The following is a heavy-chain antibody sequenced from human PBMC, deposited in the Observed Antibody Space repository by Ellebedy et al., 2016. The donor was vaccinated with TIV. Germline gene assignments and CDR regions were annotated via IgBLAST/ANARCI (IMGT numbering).Heavy chain of an antibody. J-gene: IGHJ4*02. CDR2: NSTYNGKT. D-gene: IGHD2-21*02. Sequence: AASVKVSCKASGYRFDSYALTWVREAPGQGLEWMGWNSTYNGKTNYAQNFQGRVTLTTDTSTSTAYMELRSLTSDDTAVYFCARVSAVTAHFDHWGQGSLVTVSS. V-gene: IGHV1-18*01. CDR3: ARVSAVTAHFDH. CDR1: GYRFDSYA.